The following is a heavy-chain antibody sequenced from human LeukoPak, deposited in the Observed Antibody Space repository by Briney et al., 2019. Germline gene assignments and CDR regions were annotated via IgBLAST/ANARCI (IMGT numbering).Heavy chain of an antibody. J-gene: IGHJ4*02. CDR1: GFTFSNYP. CDR3: VKKRSAVSAAFYDY. V-gene: IGHV3-64D*09. D-gene: IGHD6-13*01. Sequence: GGSLRLSCSASGFTFSNYPMHWVRQAPGKGLEYVSAINTNGDNTYYADSVKGRFTIFRDNSKNTLYLQMSSLRAEDTAVYHCVKKRSAVSAAFYDYWGQGTLVTVSS. CDR2: INTNGDNT.